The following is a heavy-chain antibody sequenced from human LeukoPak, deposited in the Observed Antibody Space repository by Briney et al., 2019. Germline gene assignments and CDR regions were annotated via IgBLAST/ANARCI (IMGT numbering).Heavy chain of an antibody. Sequence: KPSETLSLTCIVSGGSINIGSYYWSWIRQPAGKGLEWIGRIYTSGSTNYNPSLKSRVTISVDTSKNQFSLKLSSVTAADTAVYYCARHSIYDFWSGQMSYYFDYWGQGTLVTVSS. J-gene: IGHJ4*02. CDR2: IYTSGST. CDR1: GGSINIGSYY. D-gene: IGHD3-3*01. V-gene: IGHV4-61*02. CDR3: ARHSIYDFWSGQMSYYFDY.